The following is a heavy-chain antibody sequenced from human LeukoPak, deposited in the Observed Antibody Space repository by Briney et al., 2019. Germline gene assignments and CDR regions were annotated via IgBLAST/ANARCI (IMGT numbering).Heavy chain of an antibody. V-gene: IGHV1-69*05. D-gene: IGHD4-17*01. CDR3: ARDWTTVTLFRQDHNWFDP. CDR2: IIPIFGTA. CDR1: GGTFSSYA. J-gene: IGHJ5*02. Sequence: SVKVSCKASGGTFSSYAISWVRQAPGQGLEWMGRIIPIFGTANYAQKFQGRVTMTTDESTSTAYMELSSLRSEDTAVYYCARDWTTVTLFRQDHNWFDPWGQGTLVTVSS.